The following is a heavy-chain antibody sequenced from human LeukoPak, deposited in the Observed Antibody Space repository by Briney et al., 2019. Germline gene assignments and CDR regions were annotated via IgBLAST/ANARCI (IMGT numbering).Heavy chain of an antibody. D-gene: IGHD2-2*02. CDR3: AKVVAGRYCSSTSCYTMAFDI. CDR2: ISGSGGST. CDR1: GFTFSSYA. V-gene: IGHV3-23*01. J-gene: IGHJ3*02. Sequence: TGGSLRLSCAASGFTFSSYAMSWVRQAPGKGLEWVSAISGSGGSTYYADSVKGRFTISRDNSKNTLYLQMNSVRAEDTAVYYCAKVVAGRYCSSTSCYTMAFDIWGQGTMVTVSS.